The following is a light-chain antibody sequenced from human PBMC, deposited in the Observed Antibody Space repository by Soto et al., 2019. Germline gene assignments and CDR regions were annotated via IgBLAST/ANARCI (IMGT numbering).Light chain of an antibody. J-gene: IGLJ1*01. CDR1: SSDVGSYNY. Sequence: QSALTQPASVSGSPGQSTTISCTGTSSDVGSYNYVSWYQQHPGRAPRLMIYEVSNRPSGVSNRFSGSKSGNTASLTISGLQAEDEADYYCSSYTTSSTYVFGPGTKLTVL. V-gene: IGLV2-14*01. CDR2: EVS. CDR3: SSYTTSSTYV.